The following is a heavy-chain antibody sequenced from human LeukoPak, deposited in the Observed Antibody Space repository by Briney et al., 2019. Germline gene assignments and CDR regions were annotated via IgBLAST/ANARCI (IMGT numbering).Heavy chain of an antibody. CDR3: ARVEWELPHDY. V-gene: IGHV1-46*01. Sequence: ASVKVSCKASGYTFTSYYMHWVRQAPGQGLEWMGVINPSGGSTSYAQKFQGRVTMTRDTSTSTAYMELRSLRSDDTAVYYCARVEWELPHDYWGQGTLVTVSS. CDR1: GYTFTSYY. CDR2: INPSGGST. J-gene: IGHJ4*02. D-gene: IGHD1-26*01.